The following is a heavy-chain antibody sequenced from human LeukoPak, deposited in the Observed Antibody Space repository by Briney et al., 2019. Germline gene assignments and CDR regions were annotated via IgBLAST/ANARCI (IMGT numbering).Heavy chain of an antibody. V-gene: IGHV3-23*01. D-gene: IGHD5-24*01. Sequence: PGGSLRLSCAASGFSFSTSMMSWVRRVPGQGLEWVSTILQDAETTYYADSVRGRFTISRDNFKDTLFLQMSSLRAEDTAICYCTKRDGQSFDYWGQGALVTVSS. CDR2: ILQDAETT. CDR1: GFSFSTSM. CDR3: TKRDGQSFDY. J-gene: IGHJ4*02.